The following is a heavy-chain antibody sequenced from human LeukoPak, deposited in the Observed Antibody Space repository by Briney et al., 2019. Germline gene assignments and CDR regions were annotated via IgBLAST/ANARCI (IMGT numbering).Heavy chain of an antibody. D-gene: IGHD6-13*01. V-gene: IGHV3-30*02. CDR3: AKDHVGTWSALDY. CDR1: GFTFSSYG. Sequence: GGSLRLSCAASGFTFSSYGMHWVRQAPGKGLEWVAFIRYDGSDKYYAGSVKGRFILSRDNSRNTLSLDMNSLRAEDTAVYYCAKDHVGTWSALDYWGQGTLVTVSS. J-gene: IGHJ4*02. CDR2: IRYDGSDK.